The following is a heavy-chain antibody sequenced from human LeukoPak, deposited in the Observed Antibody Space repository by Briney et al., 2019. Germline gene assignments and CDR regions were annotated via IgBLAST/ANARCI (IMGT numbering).Heavy chain of an antibody. J-gene: IGHJ4*02. Sequence: GGSLRLSCAASGFTLTYYGMNWVRQAPCKGLEWLSYISSSSRTIYYADSVKGRFTISRDDAQNSLYLQMNSLRAEDTAVYYCARDLLYYYDSSASDYSDFWGQGTLVTVSS. CDR3: ARDLLYYYDSSASDYSDF. D-gene: IGHD3-22*01. CDR1: GFTLTYYG. V-gene: IGHV3-48*04. CDR2: ISSSSRTI.